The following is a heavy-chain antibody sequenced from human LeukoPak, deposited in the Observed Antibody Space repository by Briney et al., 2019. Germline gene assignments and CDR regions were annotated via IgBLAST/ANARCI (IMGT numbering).Heavy chain of an antibody. CDR3: AKWVVVLNRYFDY. Sequence: GGSLRLSCAASGFTFSSYAMTWVRQAPGKGLEWVSDISGSGYSTYYADSVKGRFTISRDNSKNTLYLQMNSLRVEDTAVYYCAKWVVVLNRYFDYWGQGTLVTVSS. D-gene: IGHD3-22*01. V-gene: IGHV3-23*01. CDR1: GFTFSSYA. J-gene: IGHJ4*02. CDR2: ISGSGYST.